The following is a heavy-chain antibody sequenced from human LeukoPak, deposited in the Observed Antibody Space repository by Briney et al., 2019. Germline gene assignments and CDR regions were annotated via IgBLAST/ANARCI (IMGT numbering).Heavy chain of an antibody. Sequence: GGSLRLSCAASGLTFSSYAMSWVRQAPGKGLEWVSAISGGGGSTYYADSVKGRFTISRDNSKNTLYLQMNSLRAEDTAVYYCAKDHSVYYDSSGYYYLEYFQHWGQGTLVTVSS. CDR1: GLTFSSYA. V-gene: IGHV3-23*01. D-gene: IGHD3-22*01. J-gene: IGHJ1*01. CDR2: ISGGGGST. CDR3: AKDHSVYYDSSGYYYLEYFQH.